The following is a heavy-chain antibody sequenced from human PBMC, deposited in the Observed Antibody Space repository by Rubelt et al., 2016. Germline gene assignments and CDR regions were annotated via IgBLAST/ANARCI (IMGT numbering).Heavy chain of an antibody. J-gene: IGHJ4*02. CDR1: GFSLTSNGMC. CDR3: ARVRLVTDAVTSFDY. D-gene: IGHD4-17*01. CDR2: IDWDDDK. Sequence: QITLKESGPTLVKPTQTLTLTCTFSGFSLTSNGMCVSWIRQPPGKALEWLARIDWDDDKYSSTSLKTRLTISKDTSNNQVVLTMTNMDPLDTATDYCARVRLVTDAVTSFDYWGQGTLVTVSS. V-gene: IGHV2-70*12.